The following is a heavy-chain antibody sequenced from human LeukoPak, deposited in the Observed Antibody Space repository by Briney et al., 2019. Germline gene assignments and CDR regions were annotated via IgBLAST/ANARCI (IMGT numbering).Heavy chain of an antibody. Sequence: GGSLRLSCAASGFAASGFTFSTFGMHWVRQAPGKGLEWVAFIRYDGSNKYYADSVKGRFTISRDDSKNTLYLQMNSLRAEDTAVYYCARGRYYSSSSGIAYWGQGTLVTVSS. J-gene: IGHJ4*02. D-gene: IGHD6-6*01. CDR1: GFTFSTFG. V-gene: IGHV3-30*02. CDR3: ARGRYYSSSSGIAY. CDR2: IRYDGSNK.